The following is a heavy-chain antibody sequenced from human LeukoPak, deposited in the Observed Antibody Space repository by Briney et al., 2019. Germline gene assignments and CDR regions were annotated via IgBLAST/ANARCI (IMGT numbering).Heavy chain of an antibody. V-gene: IGHV1-8*01. J-gene: IGHJ4*02. D-gene: IGHD1-26*01. CDR3: ASTRGSGSYYLDY. Sequence: ASVKVSSKASGYTFTSYDINWVRQATGQGLEWMGWTNPNNGNAGYAQKFQGRVTMTRNTSISTAYMELSSLRSEDTAVYYCASTRGSGSYYLDYWGQGTLVTVSS. CDR1: GYTFTSYD. CDR2: TNPNNGNA.